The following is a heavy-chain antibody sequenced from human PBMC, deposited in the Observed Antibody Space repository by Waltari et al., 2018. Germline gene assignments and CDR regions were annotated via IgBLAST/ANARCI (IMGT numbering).Heavy chain of an antibody. D-gene: IGHD2-2*02. CDR3: ARGLVVPAAIGGSWFDP. J-gene: IGHJ5*02. CDR1: GYTFTSYY. V-gene: IGHV1-46*01. CDR2: INPSGGST. Sequence: QVQLVQSGAEVKKPGASVKVSCKASGYTFTSYYMPWLRQAPGQGLEWMGIINPSGGSTSYAQKFQGRVTMTRDTSTSTVYMELSSLRSEDTAVYYCARGLVVPAAIGGSWFDPWGQGTLVTVSS.